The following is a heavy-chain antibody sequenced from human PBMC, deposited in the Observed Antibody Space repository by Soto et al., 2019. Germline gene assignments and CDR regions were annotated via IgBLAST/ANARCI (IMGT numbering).Heavy chain of an antibody. Sequence: ETLSLTCTVSGGSINSYYWSWIRQPAGKGLEWIGRIYTSGSTNYNPSLKSRVTMSVDTSKNRFSLKLSSVTAADTAVYYCARGIYSRVGATIWFDPWGQGTLVTVSS. D-gene: IGHD1-26*01. J-gene: IGHJ5*02. CDR1: GGSINSYY. V-gene: IGHV4-4*07. CDR3: ARGIYSRVGATIWFDP. CDR2: IYTSGST.